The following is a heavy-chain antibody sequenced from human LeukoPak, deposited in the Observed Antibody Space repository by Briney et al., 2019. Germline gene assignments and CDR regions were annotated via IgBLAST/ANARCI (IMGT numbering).Heavy chain of an antibody. Sequence: ASETLSLTCTVSGGSISSYYWSWIRQPPGKGLEWIGYIYYSGSTNYNPSLKSRVTISVDTSKNQFSLKLSSVTAADAAVNYCARSIAVAAPEAFDIWGQETMVTVSS. CDR3: ARSIAVAAPEAFDI. CDR2: IYYSGST. V-gene: IGHV4-59*01. J-gene: IGHJ3*02. CDR1: GGSISSYY. D-gene: IGHD6-19*01.